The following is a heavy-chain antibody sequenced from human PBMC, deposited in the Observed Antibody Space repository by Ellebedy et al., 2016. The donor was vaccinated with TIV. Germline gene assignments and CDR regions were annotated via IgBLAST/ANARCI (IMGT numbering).Heavy chain of an antibody. D-gene: IGHD5-12*01. CDR2: IIPIYGTT. V-gene: IGHV1-69*13. CDR3: ARDRYDSGEYRYYGMDV. J-gene: IGHJ6*02. Sequence: SVKVSXXPSGYSFTGYDISWLRQAPGQGPEWMGGIIPIYGTTNYAQKFQGRVTITADESTSTAYMELSSLRSEDTAVYYCARDRYDSGEYRYYGMDVWGQGTTVTVSS. CDR1: GYSFTGYD.